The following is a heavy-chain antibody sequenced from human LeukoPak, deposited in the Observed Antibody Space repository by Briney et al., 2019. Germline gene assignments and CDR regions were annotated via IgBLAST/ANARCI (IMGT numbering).Heavy chain of an antibody. J-gene: IGHJ4*02. CDR3: ARGIIAFDH. CDR2: ISGSGGST. Sequence: PGGSLRLSCAASGFTFSSYAMSWVRQAPGKGLEWVSAISGSGGSTYYADSVKGRFTISRDNSKNTLYLQRNSLRAEDTAIYYCARGIIAFDHWGQGTQVTVSS. D-gene: IGHD2/OR15-2a*01. V-gene: IGHV3-23*01. CDR1: GFTFSSYA.